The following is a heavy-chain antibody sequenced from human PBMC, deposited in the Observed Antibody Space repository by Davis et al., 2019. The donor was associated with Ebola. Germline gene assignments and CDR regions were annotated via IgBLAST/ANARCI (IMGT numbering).Heavy chain of an antibody. V-gene: IGHV3-33*01. CDR1: GFTFSRYG. CDR3: ARDQNDYGDHFHLDY. Sequence: GESLKISCAASGFTFSRYGMHWVRQAPGKGLEWVAVIWYDGSNEYYADSVKGRFTISRDTPENMLYLQMNSLRVEDTAVYYCARDQNDYGDHFHLDYWGQGTLLTVSS. CDR2: IWYDGSNE. D-gene: IGHD4-17*01. J-gene: IGHJ4*02.